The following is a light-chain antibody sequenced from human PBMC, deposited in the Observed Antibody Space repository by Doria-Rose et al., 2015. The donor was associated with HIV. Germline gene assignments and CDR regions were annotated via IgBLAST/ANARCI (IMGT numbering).Light chain of an antibody. V-gene: IGKV3-20*01. CDR2: DGS. J-gene: IGKJ1*01. CDR1: QSFSSTY. CDR3: HQYGTSWT. Sequence: TLSLSPGERATLSCRASQSFSSTYLAWYQQKPGQAPSLLIYDGSTRATGIPGRFSASGSGTDFTLTINRLEPEDFALYYCHQYGTSWTFGQGTKVEI.